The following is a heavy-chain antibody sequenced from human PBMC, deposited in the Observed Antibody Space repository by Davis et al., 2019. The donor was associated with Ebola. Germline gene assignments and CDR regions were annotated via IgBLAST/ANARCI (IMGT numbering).Heavy chain of an antibody. CDR3: AGLPWNSKSFDY. D-gene: IGHD1-7*01. J-gene: IGHJ4*02. V-gene: IGHV6-1*01. Sequence: HSQTLSLTCAISGDSVSSNSAAWNWIRQSPSRGLEWLGRTFYRSKWTFDYAPSVRGRISISPDTSKNQFSLHLNSVTPEDTAVYYCAGLPWNSKSFDYWGQGTLVTVSS. CDR1: GDSVSSNSAA. CDR2: TFYRSKWTF.